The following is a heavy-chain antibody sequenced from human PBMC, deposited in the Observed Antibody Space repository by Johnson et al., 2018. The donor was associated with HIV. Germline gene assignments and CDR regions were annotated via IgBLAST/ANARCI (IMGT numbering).Heavy chain of an antibody. V-gene: IGHV3-43D*03. CDR2: ISWDGGST. Sequence: VQVVESGGVVVQPGGSLRLSCAASGFTFDDYAMHWVRQAPGKGLEWVSLISWDGGSTYYADSVKGRFTISRDNSKNTLHLQMNSLRTEDTAVYYCAKEGLIWGQGTMVTVSS. J-gene: IGHJ3*02. CDR3: AKEGLI. CDR1: GFTFDDYA. D-gene: IGHD3/OR15-3a*01.